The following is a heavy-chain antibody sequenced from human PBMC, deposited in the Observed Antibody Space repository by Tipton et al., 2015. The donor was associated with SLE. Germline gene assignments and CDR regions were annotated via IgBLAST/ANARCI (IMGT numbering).Heavy chain of an antibody. CDR3: ARDLWYGDYGPYFDY. J-gene: IGHJ4*02. D-gene: IGHD4-17*01. Sequence: GSLRLSCAASGFTFSRHWMSWVRQPLGQGLEWVANIHEDGGEKYYVDSVKGRFTISRDNAENSLYLQMNSLRAEDTAVYYCARDLWYGDYGPYFDYWGQGTLVTVTS. CDR2: IHEDGGEK. V-gene: IGHV3-7*01. CDR1: GFTFSRHW.